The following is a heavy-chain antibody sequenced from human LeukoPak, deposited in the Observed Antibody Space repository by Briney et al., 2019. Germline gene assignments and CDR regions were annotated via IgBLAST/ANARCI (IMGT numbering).Heavy chain of an antibody. Sequence: SETLSLTCTVSGGSISSYYWSWIRQPAGKGLEGIGRIYTSGSTNYNPSLKSRVTISVDTSKNQFSLKLSSVTAADTAVYYCARDPAVGATRFDPWGQGTLVTVSS. CDR1: GGSISSYY. CDR3: ARDPAVGATRFDP. D-gene: IGHD1-26*01. V-gene: IGHV4-4*07. J-gene: IGHJ5*02. CDR2: IYTSGST.